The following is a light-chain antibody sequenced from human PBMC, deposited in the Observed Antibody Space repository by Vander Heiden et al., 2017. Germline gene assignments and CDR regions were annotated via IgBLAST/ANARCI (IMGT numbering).Light chain of an antibody. CDR3: QAGDSSNYV. Sequence: SYELTQPPSVSVSPGQTASITCSGDKLGDKYACWYQQKPGQYPVLVIYQDSKRPAGIPERFSGSNSGNTATLTISGTQARDEADYYGQAGDSSNYVFGTGTKVTGL. CDR1: KLGDKY. V-gene: IGLV3-1*01. J-gene: IGLJ1*01. CDR2: QDS.